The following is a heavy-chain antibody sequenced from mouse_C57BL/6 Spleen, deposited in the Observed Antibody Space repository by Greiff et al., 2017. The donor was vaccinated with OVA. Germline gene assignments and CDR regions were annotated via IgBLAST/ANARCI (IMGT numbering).Heavy chain of an antibody. Sequence: LQESGAELVRPGASVTLSCKASGYTFTDYEMHWVKQTPVHGLEWIGAIDPETGGTAYNQKFKGKAILTADKSSSTAYMELRSLTSEDSAVYYCTRKPITTVEVDYWGQGTTLTVSS. J-gene: IGHJ2*01. D-gene: IGHD1-1*01. CDR1: GYTFTDYE. V-gene: IGHV1-15*01. CDR2: IDPETGGT. CDR3: TRKPITTVEVDY.